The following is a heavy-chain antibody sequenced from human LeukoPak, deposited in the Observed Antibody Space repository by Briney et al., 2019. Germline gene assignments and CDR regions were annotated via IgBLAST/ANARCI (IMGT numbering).Heavy chain of an antibody. CDR1: GYSFDSQW. CDR2: IYPGDSDT. CDR3: ARHDGSGPFDY. D-gene: IGHD1-1*01. J-gene: IGHJ4*02. V-gene: IGHV5-51*01. Sequence: GESLKISCKGSGYSFDSQWIGWVRQMPGKGLEWMGIIYPGDSDTKYSPSFEGQVTMSADKSISTAYLQWRSLKASDTAIYYCARHDGSGPFDYWGQGTLDTVSS.